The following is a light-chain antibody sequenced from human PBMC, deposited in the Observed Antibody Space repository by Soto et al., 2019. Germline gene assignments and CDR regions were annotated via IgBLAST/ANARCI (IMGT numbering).Light chain of an antibody. CDR3: QQHISWTLT. V-gene: IGKV3-11*01. CDR1: QSVGRN. Sequence: EVVLTQSPATLSLSPGERVTLSCRASQSVGRNLAWFQQKPGQAPRLLVYDASNRATGIPTRFSGSGSGTDFTLTISNLETEDFAVYYCQQHISWTLTFGGGTKVDIK. J-gene: IGKJ4*01. CDR2: DAS.